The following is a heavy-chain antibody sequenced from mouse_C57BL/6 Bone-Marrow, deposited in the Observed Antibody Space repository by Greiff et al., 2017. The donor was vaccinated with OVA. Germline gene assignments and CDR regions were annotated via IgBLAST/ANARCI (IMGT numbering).Heavy chain of an antibody. CDR1: GFSLTSYG. CDR3: ARRANWDFYYAMDY. J-gene: IGHJ4*01. CDR2: IWSGGST. V-gene: IGHV2-2*01. Sequence: LVESGPGLVQPSQSLSITCTVSGFSLTSYGVHWVRQSPGKGLEWLGVIWSGGSTDYNAAFISRLSISKDNSKSQVFFKMNSLQADDTAIYYCARRANWDFYYAMDYWGQGTSVTVSS. D-gene: IGHD4-1*01.